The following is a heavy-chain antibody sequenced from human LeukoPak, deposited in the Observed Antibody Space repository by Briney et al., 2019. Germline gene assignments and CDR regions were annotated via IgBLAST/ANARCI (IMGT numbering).Heavy chain of an antibody. CDR1: GFTSSSYW. Sequence: GGSLRLSCAASGFTSSSYWMHWVRQAPGKGLVWVSRINSDGISTSYPDSVKGRFTISRDNAKNTLYLQMNSLRAEDTAVYYCARGRDGYSDYWGQGTLVTVSS. CDR2: INSDGIST. V-gene: IGHV3-74*01. J-gene: IGHJ4*02. D-gene: IGHD5-24*01. CDR3: ARGRDGYSDY.